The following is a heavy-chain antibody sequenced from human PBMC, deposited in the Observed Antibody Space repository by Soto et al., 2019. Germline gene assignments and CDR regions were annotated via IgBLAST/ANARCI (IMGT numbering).Heavy chain of an antibody. CDR1: GFTFGNYW. CDR3: ARLYLAATITSLDY. V-gene: IGHV3-7*01. D-gene: IGHD5-12*01. Sequence: LRLSCAASGFTFGNYWLSWVRQSPGKGLEWVANIKKDGSEKYYVGSVVGRFTISRDNAENSLYLQMNSLRAEDTAVYYCARLYLAATITSLDYWGQGTLVTVSS. CDR2: IKKDGSEK. J-gene: IGHJ4*02.